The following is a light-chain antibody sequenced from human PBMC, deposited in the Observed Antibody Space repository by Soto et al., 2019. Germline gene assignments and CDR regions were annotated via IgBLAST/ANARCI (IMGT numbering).Light chain of an antibody. J-gene: IGKJ1*01. CDR3: QHYNSYSEA. CDR2: DAS. V-gene: IGKV1-5*01. Sequence: DIQMTQSPSALSASVGDRVTITSRASQSISSWLAWYQQKPGKAPKLVISDASRLESGVPSRFRGRGSGTNFTLAISSLQPDDFATYYCQHYNSYSEAFGQGTKVDIK. CDR1: QSISSW.